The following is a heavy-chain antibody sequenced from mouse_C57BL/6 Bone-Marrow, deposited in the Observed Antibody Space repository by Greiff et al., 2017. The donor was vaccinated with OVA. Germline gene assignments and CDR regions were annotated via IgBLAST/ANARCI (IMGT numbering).Heavy chain of an antibody. CDR1: GFTFSSYA. V-gene: IGHV5-4*01. Sequence: EVQLQESGGGLVKPGGSLKLSCAASGFTFSSYAMSWVRQTPEKRLEWVATISDGGSYTYYPDNVKGRFTISRDNAKNNLYLQMSHLKSEDTAMYYCARDRWSFAYWGQGTLVTVSA. CDR2: ISDGGSYT. D-gene: IGHD2-3*01. J-gene: IGHJ3*01. CDR3: ARDRWSFAY.